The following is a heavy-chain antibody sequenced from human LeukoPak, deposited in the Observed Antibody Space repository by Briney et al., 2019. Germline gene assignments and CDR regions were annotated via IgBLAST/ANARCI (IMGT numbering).Heavy chain of an antibody. Sequence: PGGSLRLSCAASGFIFSDYYMSWIRQAPGQGLEWLSYISSSSIYTSYADSVKGRFTISRDNAKNSLYLQLNSLRAEDTAVYYCARGSPPDYWGQGTLVTVSS. D-gene: IGHD2-15*01. CDR2: ISSSSIYT. CDR1: GFIFSDYY. J-gene: IGHJ4*02. CDR3: ARGSPPDY. V-gene: IGHV3-11*05.